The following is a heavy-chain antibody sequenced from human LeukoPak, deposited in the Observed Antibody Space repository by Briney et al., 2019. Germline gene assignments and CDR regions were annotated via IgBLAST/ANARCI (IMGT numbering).Heavy chain of an antibody. CDR2: IKQDGSEK. D-gene: IGHD6-19*01. CDR1: GFTFSSYW. CDR3: ARDRDSSGWKSRQIEYFQH. V-gene: IGHV3-7*01. J-gene: IGHJ1*01. Sequence: PGGSLRLSCAASGFTFSSYWMSWVRQAPGKGLEWVANIKQDGSEKYYVDSVKGRFTISRDNAKNSLYLQMNSLRAEDMAVYYCARDRDSSGWKSRQIEYFQHWRRGTVVSVSS.